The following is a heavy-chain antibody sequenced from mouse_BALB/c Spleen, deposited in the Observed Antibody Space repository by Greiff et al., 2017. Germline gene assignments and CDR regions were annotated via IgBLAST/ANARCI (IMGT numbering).Heavy chain of an antibody. J-gene: IGHJ4*01. Sequence: EVQVVESGGGLVQPGGSRKLSCAASGFTFSSFGMHWVRQAPEKGLEWVAYISSGSSTIYYADTVKGRFTISRDNPKNTLFLQMTSLRSEDTAMYYCARDYGYWAMDYWGQGTSVTVSS. D-gene: IGHD1-2*01. V-gene: IGHV5-17*02. CDR2: ISSGSSTI. CDR1: GFTFSSFG. CDR3: ARDYGYWAMDY.